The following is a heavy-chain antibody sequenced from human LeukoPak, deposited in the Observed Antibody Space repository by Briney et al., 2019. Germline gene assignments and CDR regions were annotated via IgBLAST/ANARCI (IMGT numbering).Heavy chain of an antibody. Sequence: PGRSLRLSCAASGFTFSSYGMHWVRQAPGKGLEWVAVISYDGSNKYYADSVKGRFTISRDNSKNTLYLQMNSLRAEDTAVYYCAKDGVGYCSSTSCFMSYYYGMDVWGQGTTVTVSS. CDR1: GFTFSSYG. J-gene: IGHJ6*02. CDR3: AKDGVGYCSSTSCFMSYYYGMDV. CDR2: ISYDGSNK. V-gene: IGHV3-30*18. D-gene: IGHD2-2*01.